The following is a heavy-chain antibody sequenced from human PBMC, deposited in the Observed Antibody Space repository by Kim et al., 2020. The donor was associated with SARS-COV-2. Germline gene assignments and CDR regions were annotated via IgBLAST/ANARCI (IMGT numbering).Heavy chain of an antibody. J-gene: IGHJ4*02. D-gene: IGHD3-10*01. V-gene: IGHV3-74*01. CDR1: GFTFSTYW. Sequence: GGSLRLSCAASGFTFSTYWMHWVRQAPGKGLEWVSRINRAGSDTNYADSVKGRFTISRDNAKNTLYLQMNSLRVEDTGVYYCARVETWLESQKRGFDYWGLWSLVTVSA. CDR3: ARVETWLESQKRGFDY. CDR2: INRAGSDT.